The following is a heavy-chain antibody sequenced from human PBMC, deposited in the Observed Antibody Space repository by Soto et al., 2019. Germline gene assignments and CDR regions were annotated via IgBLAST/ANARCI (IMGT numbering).Heavy chain of an antibody. J-gene: IGHJ4*02. Sequence: QVQLQQWGAGLLKPSETLSLTCAVYTGSFTGHYWNWIRQSPEKGLEWIGEINHSGRTNYNPSLRSRVTLSVDSSKNPCSLTMNSVIAAHTAVYYCARGRGLLTALRYFDYWGQGTQVTVSS. CDR1: TGSFTGHY. D-gene: IGHD4-17*01. V-gene: IGHV4-34*01. CDR3: ARGRGLLTALRYFDY. CDR2: INHSGRT.